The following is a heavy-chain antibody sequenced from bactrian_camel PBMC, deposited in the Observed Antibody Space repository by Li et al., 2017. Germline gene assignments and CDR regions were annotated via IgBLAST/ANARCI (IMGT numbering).Heavy chain of an antibody. J-gene: IGHJ4*01. D-gene: IGHD3*01. V-gene: IGHV3S53*01. CDR2: IDSDGIT. CDR3: AKGVDEYYY. CDR1: GYTATYRTRYA. Sequence: HVQLVESGGGSVQAGGSLTLSCAASGYTATYRTRYAMAWFRQSPGKEREGVAAIDSDGITTYADDVKGRFTNSGDNAKNTLYLQLNSLKTEDTAMYYCAKGVDEYYYWGQGTQVTVS.